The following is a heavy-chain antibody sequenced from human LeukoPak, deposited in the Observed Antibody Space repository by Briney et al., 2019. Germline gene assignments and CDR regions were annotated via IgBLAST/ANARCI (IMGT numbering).Heavy chain of an antibody. D-gene: IGHD6-19*01. J-gene: IGHJ5*02. CDR1: GYTFIDDY. CDR3: ARDRSSGWYSWFDP. V-gene: IGHV1-2*02. Sequence: ASVKVSCKASGYTFIDDYIYWVRQAPGQGLEWMGWINPNSGGTKYAQKFQGRVTMTRDTSISTAYMDLSKLRSGDTAVYYCARDRSSGWYSWFDPWGQGTLVTVSS. CDR2: INPNSGGT.